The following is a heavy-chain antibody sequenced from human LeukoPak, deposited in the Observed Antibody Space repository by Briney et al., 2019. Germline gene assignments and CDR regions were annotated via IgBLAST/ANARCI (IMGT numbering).Heavy chain of an antibody. J-gene: IGHJ5*02. CDR3: ARVRWFGELLPNTPNWFDP. V-gene: IGHV3-48*01. CDR2: ISSSSSTI. Sequence: GGSLRLSCAASGFTFSSYSMTWVRQAPGKGLEWVSYISSSSSTIYYADSVKGRFTISRDNAKNSLYLQMNSLRAEDTAVYYCARVRWFGELLPNTPNWFDPWGQGTLVTVSS. D-gene: IGHD3-10*01. CDR1: GFTFSSYS.